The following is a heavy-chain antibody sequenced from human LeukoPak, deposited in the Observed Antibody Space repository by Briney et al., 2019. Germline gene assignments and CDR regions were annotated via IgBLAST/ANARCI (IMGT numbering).Heavy chain of an antibody. J-gene: IGHJ5*02. CDR3: ARGGNVLVVTQKRKKPLDL. CDR2: INHFGNT. Sequence: SETLSLTCAVSDGPFGGYYWTWIRQPPGEAPEWIGEINHFGNTNYNPSLRSRVTTSVDTSKKEFSLHLTSVTTADTAVYYCARGGNVLVVTQKRKKPLDLWGQGTLVTVSS. D-gene: IGHD3-22*01. CDR1: DGPFGGYY. V-gene: IGHV4-34*01.